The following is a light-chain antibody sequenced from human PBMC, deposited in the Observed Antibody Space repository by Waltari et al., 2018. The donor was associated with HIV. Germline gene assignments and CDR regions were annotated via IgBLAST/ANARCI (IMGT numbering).Light chain of an antibody. CDR3: QSYDSSLRASV. CDR2: SDI. V-gene: IGLV1-40*01. CDR1: RSNIGAGYF. Sequence: QSALTQPPSVSGAPGQRVTISCTGNRSNIGAGYFVHWYQPLPGTAPKLLVYSDINRPSGVPDRFSGSKSGTSASLVITGLQAEDEADYYCQSYDSSLRASVFGGGTK. J-gene: IGLJ2*01.